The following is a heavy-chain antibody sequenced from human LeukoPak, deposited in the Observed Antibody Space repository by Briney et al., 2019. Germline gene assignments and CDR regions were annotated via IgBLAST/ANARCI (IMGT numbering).Heavy chain of an antibody. D-gene: IGHD3-22*01. CDR1: GGSISSYY. V-gene: IGHV4-59*08. Sequence: SETLSLTCTVSGGSISSYYWSWIRQPPGKGLEWMGYIYYSGSTNYNPSLKSRVTISVDTSKNQFSLKLSSVTAADTAVYYCARTYYYDSSGQTAFDYWGQGTLVTVSS. J-gene: IGHJ4*02. CDR2: IYYSGST. CDR3: ARTYYYDSSGQTAFDY.